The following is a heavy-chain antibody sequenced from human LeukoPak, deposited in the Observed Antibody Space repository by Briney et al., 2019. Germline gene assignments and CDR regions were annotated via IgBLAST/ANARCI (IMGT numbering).Heavy chain of an antibody. CDR1: GYTFTSYG. CDR2: ISAYNGNT. D-gene: IGHD3-10*01. J-gene: IGHJ4*02. CDR3: ARARLGDGYFDY. Sequence: ASVKVSCKASGYTFTSYGISWVRQAPGQGLEWMGWISAYNGNTNYAEKLQGRVTMTTDTSTSTAYMELRSLRSDDTAVYYCARARLGDGYFDYWGQGTLVTVSS. V-gene: IGHV1-18*04.